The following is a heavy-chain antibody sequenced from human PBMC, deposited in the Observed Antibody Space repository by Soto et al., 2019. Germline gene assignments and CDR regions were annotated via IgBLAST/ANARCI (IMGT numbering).Heavy chain of an antibody. D-gene: IGHD2-2*01. V-gene: IGHV4-59*08. J-gene: IGHJ6*03. CDR2: IYYSGST. Sequence: LETLSLTCTVSGGSISSYYWSWIRQPPGKGLEWIGYIYYSGSTNYNPSLKSRVTISVDTSKNQFSLKLSSVTAADTAVYYCARQKIVVVPAAMPPYYYYYMDVWGKGTTVTVSS. CDR3: ARQKIVVVPAAMPPYYYYYMDV. CDR1: GGSISSYY.